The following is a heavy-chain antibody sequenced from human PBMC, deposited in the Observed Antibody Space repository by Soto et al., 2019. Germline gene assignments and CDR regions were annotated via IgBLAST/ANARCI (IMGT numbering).Heavy chain of an antibody. CDR2: ISYDGSNK. V-gene: IGHV3-30*18. CDR3: AKVYYDFSSGYPTTRDYYYYGMDV. Sequence: GGSLRLSCAASGFTFSSYGMHWVRQALDKGLEWVAVISYDGSNKYYADSVKGRFTISRDNSKNTLYLQMNSLRAEDTAVYYCAKVYYDFSSGYPTTRDYYYYGMDVWGQGTTVTVS. CDR1: GFTFSSYG. D-gene: IGHD3-3*01. J-gene: IGHJ6*02.